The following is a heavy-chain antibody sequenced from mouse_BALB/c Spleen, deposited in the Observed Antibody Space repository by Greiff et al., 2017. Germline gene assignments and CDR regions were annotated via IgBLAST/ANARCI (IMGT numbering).Heavy chain of an antibody. CDR3: ARWGYGSSYEV. D-gene: IGHD1-1*01. CDR1: GYSITSDYA. Sequence: EVKLQESGPGLVKPSQSLSLTCTVTGYSITSDYAWNWIRQFPGNKLEWMGYISYSGSTSYNPSLKSRISITRDTSKNQFFLQLNSVTTEDTATYYCARWGYGSSYEVWGQGTTLTVSS. J-gene: IGHJ2*01. V-gene: IGHV3-2*02. CDR2: ISYSGST.